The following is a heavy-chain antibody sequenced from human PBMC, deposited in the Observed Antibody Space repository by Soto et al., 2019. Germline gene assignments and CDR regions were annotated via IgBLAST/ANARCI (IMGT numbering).Heavy chain of an antibody. D-gene: IGHD6-6*01. CDR1: GFSVSDQD. Sequence: VRLMESGGGLIHPGGSLRLSCSASGFSVSDQDMSWVRQAPGKGLEWVSVLYSGDTTYYADSVKGRLITSRDDSKNTLHRQMNTLRGDATAVNYCVAGYTTSSSDDYFDSWGQRSLVTVSS. CDR2: LYSGDTT. V-gene: IGHV3-53*01. J-gene: IGHJ4*02. CDR3: VAGYTTSSSDDYFDS.